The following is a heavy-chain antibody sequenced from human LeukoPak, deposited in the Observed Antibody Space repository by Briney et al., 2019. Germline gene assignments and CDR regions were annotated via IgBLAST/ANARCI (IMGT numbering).Heavy chain of an antibody. CDR1: TSH. J-gene: IGHJ5*01. Sequence: ASVKVSCNATSHISWVRQAPGQGLEWMGWIGSYEGDTYYAQKFQGRVTVTTDTSTNTAYMELRSLRADDTAVYYCARDFWNFYDSSGYYRDFDSWGQGTLVTVSS. CDR2: IGSYEGDT. V-gene: IGHV1-18*01. CDR3: ARDFWNFYDSSGYYRDFDS. D-gene: IGHD3-22*01.